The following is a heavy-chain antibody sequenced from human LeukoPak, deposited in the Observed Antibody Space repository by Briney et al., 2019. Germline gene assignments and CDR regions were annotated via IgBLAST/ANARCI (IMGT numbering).Heavy chain of an antibody. CDR3: AREGTGYFVRHFDY. Sequence: PSETLSLTCAVSGGSISSSNWWSWVRQPPGKGLEWIGEIYHSGSTNYNPSLKSRVTISVDTSKNQVSLKLSAVTAADTAVYYCAREGTGYFVRHFDYWGQGTLVTVSS. J-gene: IGHJ4*02. D-gene: IGHD3/OR15-3a*01. CDR1: GGSISSSNW. V-gene: IGHV4-4*02. CDR2: IYHSGST.